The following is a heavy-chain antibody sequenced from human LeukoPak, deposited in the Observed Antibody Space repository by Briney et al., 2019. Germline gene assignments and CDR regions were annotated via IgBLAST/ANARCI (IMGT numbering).Heavy chain of an antibody. CDR2: INPNSGGT. CDR3: ARLVEGGYSYGRRYFDY. J-gene: IGHJ4*02. CDR1: GYTFTGYY. V-gene: IGHV1-2*02. D-gene: IGHD5-18*01. Sequence: ASVKVSCKASGYTFTGYYMHWVRQAPGQGLEWMGWINPNSGGTNYAQKFQGRVTMTRDTSISTAYMELSRLRSDDTAVYYCARLVEGGYSYGRRYFDYWGQGTLVTVSS.